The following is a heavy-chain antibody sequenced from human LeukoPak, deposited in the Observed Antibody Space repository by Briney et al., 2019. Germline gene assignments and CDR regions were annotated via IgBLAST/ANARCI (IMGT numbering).Heavy chain of an antibody. V-gene: IGHV4-39*07. J-gene: IGHJ4*02. D-gene: IGHD6-13*01. CDR3: ARAAPPGSSWYPGNY. Sequence: PSETLSLTCTVSGGSISSSSYYWGWIRQPPGKGLEWIGSIYYSGSTYYNPSLKSRVTISVDTSKNQFSLKLSSVTAADTAVYYCARAAPPGSSWYPGNYWGQGTLVTVSS. CDR2: IYYSGST. CDR1: GGSISSSSYY.